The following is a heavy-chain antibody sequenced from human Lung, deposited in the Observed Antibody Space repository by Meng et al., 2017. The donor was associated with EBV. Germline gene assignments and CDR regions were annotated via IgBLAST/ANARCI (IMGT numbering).Heavy chain of an antibody. CDR3: ARGGTSSAPFDY. D-gene: IGHD2-2*01. CDR1: GGCISSSNW. CDR2: IYHSGST. V-gene: IGHV4-4*02. J-gene: IGHJ4*02. Sequence: QLQRQESGPGLVKPSGTLSLTCAVSGGCISSSNWWSWVRQPPEKGLEWIGEIYHSGSTNHNPSLKSRVTISVDKSKNQFSLKLSSVTAADTAVYYCARGGTSSAPFDYWGQGTLVTVSS.